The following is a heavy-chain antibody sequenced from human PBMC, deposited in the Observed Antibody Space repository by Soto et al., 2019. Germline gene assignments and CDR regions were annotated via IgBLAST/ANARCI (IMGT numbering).Heavy chain of an antibody. CDR3: AAGSGTNTIYYYYYGMDV. Sequence: GGSLRLSCAASGFTFSSYAMHWVRQAPGKGLEWVAVISYDGSNKYYADSVKGRFTISRDNSKNTLYLQMNSLRAEDTAVYYCAAGSGTNTIYYYYYGMDVWGQGTTVTVSS. D-gene: IGHD6-19*01. V-gene: IGHV3-30-3*01. J-gene: IGHJ6*02. CDR2: ISYDGSNK. CDR1: GFTFSSYA.